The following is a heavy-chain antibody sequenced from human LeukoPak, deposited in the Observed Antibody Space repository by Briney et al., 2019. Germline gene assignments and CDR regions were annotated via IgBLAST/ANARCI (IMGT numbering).Heavy chain of an antibody. CDR2: MNPNSGNT. D-gene: IGHD5-24*01. CDR1: GYTFTSYD. CDR3: ARGRRGGWLQLYYFDY. J-gene: IGHJ4*02. V-gene: IGHV1-8*01. Sequence: ASVKVSCKASGYTFTSYDINWVRQATGQGLEWMGWMNPNSGNTGYAQKFQGRVTMTRNTSISTAYMELSSLRSEDTAVYYCARGRRGGWLQLYYFDYWSQGTLVTVSS.